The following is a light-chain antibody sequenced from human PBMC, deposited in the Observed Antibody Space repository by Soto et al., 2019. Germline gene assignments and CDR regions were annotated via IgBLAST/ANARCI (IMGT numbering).Light chain of an antibody. CDR3: QQYGSSPNT. CDR1: QSVSSSY. CDR2: GAS. Sequence: EIVLTQSPATLSLSPGERATLSCRASQSVSSSYLAWYLQTPGQAPRLLIYGASSRATGIPDRYSGSGSGTDFTLTISRLESEDFAVYYCQQYGSSPNTFGQGTKLEIK. J-gene: IGKJ2*01. V-gene: IGKV3-20*01.